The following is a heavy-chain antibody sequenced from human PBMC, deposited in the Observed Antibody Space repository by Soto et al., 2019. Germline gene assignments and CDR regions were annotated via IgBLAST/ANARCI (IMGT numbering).Heavy chain of an antibody. Sequence: VQLVESGGGVVQPGRSLRLSCAASGFTFSSYGMHWVRQAPGKGLEWVAVIWYDGSNKYYADSVKGRFTISRDNSKNTLYLQMNSLRAEDTAVYYCTAGLHLGELSAPSFDYWGQGTLVTVSS. CDR3: TAGLHLGELSAPSFDY. CDR1: GFTFSSYG. V-gene: IGHV3-33*01. D-gene: IGHD3-16*02. J-gene: IGHJ4*02. CDR2: IWYDGSNK.